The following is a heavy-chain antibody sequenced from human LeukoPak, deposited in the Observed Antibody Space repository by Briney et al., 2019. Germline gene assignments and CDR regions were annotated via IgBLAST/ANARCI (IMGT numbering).Heavy chain of an antibody. CDR3: AKDIHSNYYDSSGYYSWIPYFYY. CDR1: GFTFDDYA. Sequence: GGSLRLSCAASGFTFDDYAMHWVRQAPRKGLEWVSGISWNSGSIGYADSVKGRFTISRDNAKNSLYLQMNSLRAEDTALYYCAKDIHSNYYDSSGYYSWIPYFYYWGQGTLVTVSS. CDR2: ISWNSGSI. V-gene: IGHV3-9*01. D-gene: IGHD3-22*01. J-gene: IGHJ4*02.